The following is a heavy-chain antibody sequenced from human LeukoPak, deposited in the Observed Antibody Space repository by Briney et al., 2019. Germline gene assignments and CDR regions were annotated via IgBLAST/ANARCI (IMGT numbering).Heavy chain of an antibody. D-gene: IGHD1-1*01. CDR3: VKLRTGTATNFDY. CDR2: IKSKTDGGTT. V-gene: IGHV3-15*01. Sequence: GGSLRLSCAASGFTLSNAWMSWVRQAPGKGLEWVGRIKSKTDGGTTDYAAPVKGRFTISRDDSKNTLYLQMNSLRAEDTAIYYCVKLRTGTATNFDYWGQGTLVTVSS. J-gene: IGHJ4*02. CDR1: GFTLSNAW.